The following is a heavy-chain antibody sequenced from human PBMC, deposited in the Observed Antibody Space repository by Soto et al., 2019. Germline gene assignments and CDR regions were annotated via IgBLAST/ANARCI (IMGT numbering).Heavy chain of an antibody. CDR3: ARDPPYYDSRGGDI. V-gene: IGHV1-69*06. Sequence: QVQLVQSGAEVKKPGSSVKVSCKASGGTFSSYAISWVRQAPGQGLEWMGGITPIFGTANYAQKFQGRVTITADKSTSTAYMELSSLRSEDTAVYYCARDPPYYDSRGGDIWGQGTMVTVSS. D-gene: IGHD3-22*01. J-gene: IGHJ3*02. CDR2: ITPIFGTA. CDR1: GGTFSSYA.